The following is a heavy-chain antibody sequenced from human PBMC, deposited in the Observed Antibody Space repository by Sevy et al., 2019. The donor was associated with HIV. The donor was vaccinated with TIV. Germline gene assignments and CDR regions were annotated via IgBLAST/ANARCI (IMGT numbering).Heavy chain of an antibody. V-gene: IGHV4-59*01. CDR1: GDFGVYY. CDR3: ARGGGRTDWGMDV. J-gene: IGHJ6*02. D-gene: IGHD1-1*01. Sequence: SETLSLTCTVSGDFGVYYWSWIRQPPGKGLEWIGYISYSGSTNDNPSLRSRVTISIDTSKNQFSLRLSSVSAADTAVYYCARGGGRTDWGMDVWGPGTTVTVSS. CDR2: ISYSGST.